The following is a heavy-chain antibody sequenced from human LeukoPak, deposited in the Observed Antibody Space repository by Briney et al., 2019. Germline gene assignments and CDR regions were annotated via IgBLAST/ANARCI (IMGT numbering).Heavy chain of an antibody. CDR2: IIPIFGTA. J-gene: IGHJ6*03. D-gene: IGHD3-3*01. Sequence: ASVKVSCKASGGTCSSYAISWVRQAPGQGLEWMGGIIPIFGTANYAQKFQGRVTITTDESTSTAYMELSSLRSEDTAVYYCARVSTIFGVVVGNYYYYMDVWGKGTTVTVSS. CDR1: GGTCSSYA. V-gene: IGHV1-69*05. CDR3: ARVSTIFGVVVGNYYYYMDV.